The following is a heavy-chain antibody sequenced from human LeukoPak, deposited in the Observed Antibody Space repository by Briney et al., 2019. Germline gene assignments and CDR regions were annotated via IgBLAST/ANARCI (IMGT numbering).Heavy chain of an antibody. CDR1: GFTFNSYG. Sequence: GGSLRLSCAAAGFTFNSYGMHWVRQAPGKGLAWVAFIRYVGSNKYYADSVKGRFTNSRDNSKNTLHLQMNSLRAEDTAAYYCAKVGMVRGVYHFDYWGQGTLVSVSS. V-gene: IGHV3-30*02. J-gene: IGHJ4*02. D-gene: IGHD3-10*01. CDR2: IRYVGSNK. CDR3: AKVGMVRGVYHFDY.